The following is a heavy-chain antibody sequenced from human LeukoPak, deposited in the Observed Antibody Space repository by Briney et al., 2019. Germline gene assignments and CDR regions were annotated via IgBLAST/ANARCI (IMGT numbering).Heavy chain of an antibody. Sequence: GGSLRLSCAASGFTFSSYAMSWVRQAPGKGLEGVSAVSGSGGSTYYADSVKGRFTISRDNSKNTLYMQMNSLRAEDTAVYYCASPGTYDSSGYYYVGAFDIWGQGTMVTVSS. J-gene: IGHJ3*02. CDR2: VSGSGGST. D-gene: IGHD3-22*01. CDR3: ASPGTYDSSGYYYVGAFDI. CDR1: GFTFSSYA. V-gene: IGHV3-23*01.